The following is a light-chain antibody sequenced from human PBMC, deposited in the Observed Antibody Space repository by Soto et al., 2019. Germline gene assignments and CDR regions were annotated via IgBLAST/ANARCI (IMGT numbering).Light chain of an antibody. J-gene: IGKJ5*01. CDR1: QSVSSY. V-gene: IGKV3-11*01. CDR2: DVS. Sequence: DIVLTQSPGTLSLSPGERATLSCRASQSVSSYLAWYQQKPGQAPRLLIYDVSNRATGIPARFSGTGSGTDFTLTINNLEPEDFAVYYCQVRTNWSIAFGRGTRLEIK. CDR3: QVRTNWSIA.